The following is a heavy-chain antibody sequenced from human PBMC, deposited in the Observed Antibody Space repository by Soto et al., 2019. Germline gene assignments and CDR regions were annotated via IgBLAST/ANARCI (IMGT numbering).Heavy chain of an antibody. Sequence: EVQLVESGGGLVQPGGSLKLSCAASGFTFSGSAMHWVRQASGKGLEWVGRIRSKPNNYATAYGASVKGRFTISRGDSKNTGYLQMTSLTAEDTAVYYCSRQASVFWIGKPQYYMDVWGKGTTVTVSS. J-gene: IGHJ6*03. V-gene: IGHV3-73*01. D-gene: IGHD3-3*01. CDR1: GFTFSGSA. CDR2: IRSKPNNYAT. CDR3: SRQASVFWIGKPQYYMDV.